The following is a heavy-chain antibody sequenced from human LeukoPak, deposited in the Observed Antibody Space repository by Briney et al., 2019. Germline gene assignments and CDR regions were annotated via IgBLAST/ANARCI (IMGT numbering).Heavy chain of an antibody. D-gene: IGHD2-2*01. Sequence: SVNVSCKASGGTFSSYVISWVRQARGQGLDWMGGIIPIFVTGNYAQKFQGRETITADEYTSTASMELSSLRSEDTAVYYSARECRTSCCMDVWGKGTTVTVSS. V-gene: IGHV1-69*13. J-gene: IGHJ6*03. CDR1: GGTFSSYV. CDR2: IIPIFVTG. CDR3: ARECRTSCCMDV.